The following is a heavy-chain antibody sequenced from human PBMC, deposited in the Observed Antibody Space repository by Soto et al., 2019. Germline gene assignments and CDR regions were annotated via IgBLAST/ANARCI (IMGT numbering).Heavy chain of an antibody. CDR1: GYTFTSYG. J-gene: IGHJ3*02. V-gene: IGHV1-18*01. Sequence: GASVKVSCKASGYTFTSYGISWVRQAPGQGLEWMGWISAYNGNTNYAQKLQGRVTMTTDTSTSTAYMELRSLRSDDTAVYYCARDHGDPSKRIVVVITTDDAFDIWGQGTMVTVSS. CDR2: ISAYNGNT. D-gene: IGHD3-22*01. CDR3: ARDHGDPSKRIVVVITTDDAFDI.